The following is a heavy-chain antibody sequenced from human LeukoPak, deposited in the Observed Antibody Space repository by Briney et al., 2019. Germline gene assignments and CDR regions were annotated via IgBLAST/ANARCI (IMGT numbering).Heavy chain of an antibody. J-gene: IGHJ6*02. Sequence: GESLKISCKGSGYSFTSYWIGWVRQMPGKGLEWMGIIYPGDSDTRYSPSFQGQVTISADKSISTAYLQWSSLKASDIAMYYCARRDIVVVPAVNDYYYYGMDVWGQGTTVTVSS. CDR1: GYSFTSYW. V-gene: IGHV5-51*01. CDR2: IYPGDSDT. CDR3: ARRDIVVVPAVNDYYYYGMDV. D-gene: IGHD2-2*01.